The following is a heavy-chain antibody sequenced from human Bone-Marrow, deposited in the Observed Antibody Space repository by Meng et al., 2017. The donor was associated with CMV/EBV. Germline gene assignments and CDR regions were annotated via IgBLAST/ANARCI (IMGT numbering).Heavy chain of an antibody. D-gene: IGHD2-2*01. CDR1: GGSFSGYY. CDR2: INHSGST. Sequence: SETLSLTCAVYGGSFSGYYWSWIRQPPGKGLEWIGEINHSGSTNYNPSLKSRVTISVDTSKNQFSLKLSSVTAADTAVYYCAKDPLCSTRCPYGGSRYYYGMDVWGQGTTVTVSS. V-gene: IGHV4-34*01. J-gene: IGHJ6*02. CDR3: AKDPLCSTRCPYGGSRYYYGMDV.